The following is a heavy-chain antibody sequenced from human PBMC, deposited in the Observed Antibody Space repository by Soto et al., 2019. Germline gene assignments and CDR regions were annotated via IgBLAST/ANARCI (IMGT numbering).Heavy chain of an antibody. J-gene: IGHJ4*02. Sequence: GGSLRLSFVASGFNFKKFAMAWVRQSAGEGLEWVSGISCCGGSASYADSVKGRFSIARDDSKNTVSLQLNSLRVEDTAQYYCAKADGQQWLIPHLDNWGQGTLVTVSS. CDR3: AKADGQQWLIPHLDN. CDR2: ISCCGGSA. CDR1: GFNFKKFA. D-gene: IGHD6-19*01. V-gene: IGHV3-23*01.